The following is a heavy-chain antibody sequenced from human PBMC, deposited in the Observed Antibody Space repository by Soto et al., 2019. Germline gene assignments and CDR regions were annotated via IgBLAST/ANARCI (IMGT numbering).Heavy chain of an antibody. V-gene: IGHV5-10-1*01. CDR2: IDPSDSYT. Sequence: PGESLHTCCKGFGCNFTIYWIRRIRQMPGKGLEWMGRIDPSDSYTNYSPSFQGHVTISADKSISTAYLQWSSLNASDTAMYYCARGIALNYYYYGMDVWSQGTTVTVSS. J-gene: IGHJ6*02. D-gene: IGHD3-3*02. CDR1: GCNFTIYW. CDR3: ARGIALNYYYYGMDV.